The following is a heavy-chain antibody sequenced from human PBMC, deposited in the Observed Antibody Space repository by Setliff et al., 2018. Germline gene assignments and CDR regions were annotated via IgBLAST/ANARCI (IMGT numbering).Heavy chain of an antibody. V-gene: IGHV4-4*07. CDR2: IYIGGSA. CDR3: AREQWLDPPGYYYMDV. CDR1: GGSISSYY. J-gene: IGHJ6*03. Sequence: SETLSLTCTVSGGSISSYYWSWIRQPAGKGLEWIGHIYIGGSANYNPSLKSRVTMSIDTSKDQFSLKLNSVTAADMAVYYCAREQWLDPPGYYYMDVWAKETSVTVSS. D-gene: IGHD6-19*01.